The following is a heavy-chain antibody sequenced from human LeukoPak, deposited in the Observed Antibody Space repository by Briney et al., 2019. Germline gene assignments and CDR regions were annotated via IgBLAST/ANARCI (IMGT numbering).Heavy chain of an antibody. CDR1: GFTFDDYA. CDR3: VRGYSYGYRFDY. D-gene: IGHD5-18*01. CDR2: ISWNSGSI. V-gene: IGHV3-9*01. Sequence: HTGGSLRLSCAASGFTFDDYAMPWVRQAPGKGLEWVSGISWNSGSIGYADSVKGRFTISRDNAKNSLYLQMNSLRAEDTALYYCVRGYSYGYRFDYWGQGTLVTVSS. J-gene: IGHJ4*02.